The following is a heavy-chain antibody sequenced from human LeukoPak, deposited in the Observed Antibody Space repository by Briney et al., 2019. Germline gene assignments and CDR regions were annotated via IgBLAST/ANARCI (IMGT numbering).Heavy chain of an antibody. CDR2: ISSSSSYI. CDR1: GFTFSSYS. CDR3: ATVDTASSVDY. J-gene: IGHJ4*02. D-gene: IGHD5-18*01. V-gene: IGHV3-21*04. Sequence: GGSLRLSCAASGFTFSSYSMNWVRQDPGKGLEWVSSISSSSSYIYYADSVKGRFTISRDNAKNSLYLQMNSLRAEDMAVYYCATVDTASSVDYWGQGTLVTVSS.